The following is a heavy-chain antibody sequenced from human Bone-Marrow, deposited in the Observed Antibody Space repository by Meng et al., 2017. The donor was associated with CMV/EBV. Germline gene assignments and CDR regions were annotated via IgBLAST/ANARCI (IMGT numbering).Heavy chain of an antibody. V-gene: IGHV3-NL1*01. J-gene: IGHJ3*02. D-gene: IGHD1-14*01. CDR3: ARVRYGAFDI. CDR2: LHSDSST. CDR1: GFTFSSYS. Sequence: GESLKISCAASGFTFSSYSMNWVRQAPGKGLEWVSILHSDSSTYYADSLKDRFTMSRDTSKNTVYLQVNGLRPEDTAVYYCARVRYGAFDIWGQGTMVTVSS.